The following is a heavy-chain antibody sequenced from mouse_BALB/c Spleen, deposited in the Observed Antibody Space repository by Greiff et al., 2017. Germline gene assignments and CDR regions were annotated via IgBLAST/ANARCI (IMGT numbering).Heavy chain of an antibody. D-gene: IGHD3-1*01. Sequence: EVKLMESGPELGKPGASVKISCKASGYSFTGYNMYWVKQSHRKSLEWIGYIDPYNGGTSYNQKSKGKATLTVDKSSSTAYMHLNSLTSEDSAIYYCARQLGLAMDYWGQGTSVTVSS. CDR1: GYSFTGYN. CDR3: ARQLGLAMDY. J-gene: IGHJ4*01. CDR2: IDPYNGGT. V-gene: IGHV1S135*01.